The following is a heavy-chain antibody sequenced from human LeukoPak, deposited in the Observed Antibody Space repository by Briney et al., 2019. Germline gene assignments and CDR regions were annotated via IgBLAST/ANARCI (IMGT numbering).Heavy chain of an antibody. D-gene: IGHD2-2*02. CDR2: IYTSGST. V-gene: IGHV4-61*02. Sequence: SQTLSLTCTVSGGSISSGSYYWSWIRQPAGKGLEWIGRIYTSGSTNYNPSLKSRVTISVDTSKNQFSLKLSSVTAADTAVYYCARDLGYCSSTSCYKLDPLGYWGQGTLVTVSS. CDR1: GGSISSGSYY. J-gene: IGHJ4*02. CDR3: ARDLGYCSSTSCYKLDPLGY.